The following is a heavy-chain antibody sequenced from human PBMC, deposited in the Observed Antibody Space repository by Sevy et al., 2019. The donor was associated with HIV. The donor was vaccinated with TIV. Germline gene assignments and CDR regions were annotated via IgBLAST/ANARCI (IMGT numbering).Heavy chain of an antibody. Sequence: GGSLRLSCAASGFTFTEFVMSWVRQAPGKGLEWVSTINSGGGSTYYVDSVKGRFTISRGNSQNTLDLQMNSLRAEDTAVYYCAKDVVGGYYDSSGYSDHWGQGTLVTVSS. J-gene: IGHJ4*02. CDR1: GFTFTEFV. CDR2: INSGGGST. V-gene: IGHV3-23*01. D-gene: IGHD3-22*01. CDR3: AKDVVGGYYDSSGYSDH.